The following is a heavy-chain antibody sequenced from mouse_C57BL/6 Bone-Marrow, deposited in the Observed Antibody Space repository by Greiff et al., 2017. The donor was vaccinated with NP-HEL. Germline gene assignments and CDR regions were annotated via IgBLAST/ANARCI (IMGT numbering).Heavy chain of an antibody. CDR1: GISITTGNYR. Sequence: VQLQQSGPGLVKPSQTVFLTCTVTGISITTGNYRWSWIRQFPGNKLEWIGYIYYSGTITYNPSLTSRTTITRDTPKNQFFLEMNSLTAEDTATYYCARERVDYYGSSWYFDYWGQGTTLTVSS. V-gene: IGHV3-5*01. CDR2: IYYSGTI. J-gene: IGHJ2*01. CDR3: ARERVDYYGSSWYFDY. D-gene: IGHD1-1*01.